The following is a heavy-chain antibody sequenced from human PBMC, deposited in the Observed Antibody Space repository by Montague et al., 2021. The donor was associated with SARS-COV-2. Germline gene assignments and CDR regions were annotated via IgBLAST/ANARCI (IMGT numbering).Heavy chain of an antibody. D-gene: IGHD2-2*03. Sequence: TLSLTCTVSGGSISSRNDYWTWIRQPAGKGLEYIGHIYSSGTTGYNASFTSRVTVSRDTSQNQFSLRLTSVTAADTAVYFCARSTVDIAMAFDDWGRGTGARGRSRSEGALGGAAGTGAGTGVGFCAGAAVDIGMAFDEWGQGTLVTVAP. V-gene: IGHV4-61*09. CDR1: GGSISSRNDY. CDR3: ARSTVDIAMAFDDWGRGTGARGRSRSEGALGGAAGTGAGTGVGFCAGAAVDIGMAFDE. J-gene: IGHJ4*02. CDR2: IYSSGTT.